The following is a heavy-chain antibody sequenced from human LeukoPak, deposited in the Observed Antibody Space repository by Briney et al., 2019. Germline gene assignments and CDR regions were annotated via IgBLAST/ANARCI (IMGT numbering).Heavy chain of an antibody. CDR2: IKSKTDGGTT. V-gene: IGHV3-15*01. J-gene: IGHJ6*03. D-gene: IGHD3-3*01. CDR3: TTDFWSGYAYYYYMDV. Sequence: GGSLRLSCAASGFTFSNAWMSWVRQAPGKGLEWVGRIKSKTDGGTTDYAAPVKGRFTISRDDSKNTLYLQMNSLKTEDTAVYYCTTDFWSGYAYYYYMDVWGKGTTVTVSS. CDR1: GFTFSNAW.